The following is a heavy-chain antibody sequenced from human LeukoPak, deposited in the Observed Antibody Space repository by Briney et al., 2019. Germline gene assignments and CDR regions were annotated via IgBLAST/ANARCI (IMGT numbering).Heavy chain of an antibody. CDR1: GYTFTGYY. D-gene: IGHD3-10*01. CDR2: INPNSGGT. J-gene: IGHJ4*02. CDR3: ARDRTYFGSGSASN. Sequence: ASVKVSCKASGYTFTGYYMHWVRQAPGQGLEWMGWINPNSGGTNYAQKFQGRVTMTRDTSISTAYMELSRLTSDDTAVYYCARDRTYFGSGSASNWGQGTLVTVSS. V-gene: IGHV1-2*02.